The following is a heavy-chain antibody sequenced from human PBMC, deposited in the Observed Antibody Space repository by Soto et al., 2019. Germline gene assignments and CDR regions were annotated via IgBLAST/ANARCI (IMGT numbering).Heavy chain of an antibody. Sequence: LSLTCTVSGGSISSGGYYWSWIRQHPGKGLEWIGYIYYSGSTYYNPSLKSRVTISVDTSKNQFSLKLSSVTAADTAVYYCARARTYYYDSSGPVFDYWGQGTLVTVSS. J-gene: IGHJ4*02. D-gene: IGHD3-22*01. CDR1: GGSISSGGYY. V-gene: IGHV4-31*03. CDR3: ARARTYYYDSSGPVFDY. CDR2: IYYSGST.